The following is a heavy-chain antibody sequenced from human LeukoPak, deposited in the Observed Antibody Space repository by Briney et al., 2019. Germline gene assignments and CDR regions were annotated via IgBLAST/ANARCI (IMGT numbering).Heavy chain of an antibody. Sequence: ASVKVSCKASGYTFTGYYMHWVRQAPGQGLEWMGWINPNSGGTNYAQKFQGRVTMTRDTSISTACMELSRLRSDDTAVYYCARVSICSGGSCSPYYYYYYMDVWGKGTTVTISS. CDR2: INPNSGGT. D-gene: IGHD2-15*01. CDR3: ARVSICSGGSCSPYYYYYYMDV. J-gene: IGHJ6*03. CDR1: GYTFTGYY. V-gene: IGHV1-2*02.